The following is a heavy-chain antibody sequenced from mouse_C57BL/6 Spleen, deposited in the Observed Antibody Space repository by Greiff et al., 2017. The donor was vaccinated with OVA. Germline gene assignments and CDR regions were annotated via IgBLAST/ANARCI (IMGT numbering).Heavy chain of an antibody. Sequence: VQLQQSGPELVKPGASVKISCKASGYAFSSSWMNWVKQRPGKGLEWIGRIYPGDGDTNYNGKFKGKATLTADKSSSTAYMQLSSLTSEDSAVYFCARFITTVVARDYYAMDYWGQGTSVTVSS. CDR3: ARFITTVVARDYYAMDY. J-gene: IGHJ4*01. CDR2: IYPGDGDT. V-gene: IGHV1-82*01. D-gene: IGHD1-1*01. CDR1: GYAFSSSW.